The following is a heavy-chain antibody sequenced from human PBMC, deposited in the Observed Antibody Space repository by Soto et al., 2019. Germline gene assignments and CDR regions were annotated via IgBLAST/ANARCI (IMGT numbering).Heavy chain of an antibody. CDR3: ATRERAEYGMDV. CDR2: FDPEDGET. Sequence: ASVKVSCKVSGYTLTELSMHWVRQAPGKGLEWMGGFDPEDGETIYAQKFQGRVTMTEDTSTDTAYMELSSLRSEDTAVYYCATRERAEYGMDVWGQGTTVTVSS. D-gene: IGHD1-1*01. CDR1: GYTLTELS. J-gene: IGHJ6*02. V-gene: IGHV1-24*01.